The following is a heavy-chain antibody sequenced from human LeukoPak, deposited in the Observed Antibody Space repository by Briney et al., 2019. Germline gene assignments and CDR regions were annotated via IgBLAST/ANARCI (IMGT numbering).Heavy chain of an antibody. J-gene: IGHJ4*02. CDR2: ISSSSSSI. CDR3: AKVGTGNQYGSGDFDL. CDR1: GFRFSRYS. D-gene: IGHD3-10*01. Sequence: GGSLTLFCVASGFRFSRYSKNWFRHAPGKATQWVSAISSSSSSIKYADSVKGRFTISRDNAKSSVYLEMNNLRVEDTAVYYCAKVGTGNQYGSGDFDLWGQGSLVTVSS. V-gene: IGHV3-21*01.